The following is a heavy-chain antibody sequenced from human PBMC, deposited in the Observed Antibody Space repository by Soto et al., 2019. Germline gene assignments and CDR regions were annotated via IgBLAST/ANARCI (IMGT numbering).Heavy chain of an antibody. V-gene: IGHV3-23*01. CDR1: GFTFSSFA. D-gene: IGHD1-26*01. CDR2: VTSSASST. CDR3: AKGGAVLLDPFDV. J-gene: IGHJ3*01. Sequence: GQLLESGGGMVQPGGSLRLSCAASGFTFSSFAMNWVRLPPGRGLEWVAAVTSSASSTHYADSVKGRFTISRDNSKNTLYLQMNSLRAVDTAVYYCAKGGAVLLDPFDVWGQGTMVTVSS.